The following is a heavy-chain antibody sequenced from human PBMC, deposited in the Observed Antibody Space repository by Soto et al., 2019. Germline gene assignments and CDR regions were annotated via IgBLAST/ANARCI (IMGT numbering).Heavy chain of an antibody. J-gene: IGHJ4*02. D-gene: IGHD3-22*01. CDR1: GFTFDDYT. Sequence: GSLRLSCAASGFTFDDYTMHWVRQAPGKGLEWVSLISWDGGSTYYADSVKGRFTISRDNSKNSLYLQMNSLRTEDTALYYCAKDIKEYYYDSSAPPGDYWGQGTLVTVSS. CDR3: AKDIKEYYYDSSAPPGDY. CDR2: ISWDGGST. V-gene: IGHV3-43*01.